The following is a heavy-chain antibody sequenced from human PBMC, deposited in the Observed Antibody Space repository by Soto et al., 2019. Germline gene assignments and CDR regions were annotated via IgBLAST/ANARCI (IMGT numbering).Heavy chain of an antibody. CDR1: GFTFSNAW. CDR2: IKSKTDGGTT. Sequence: GGSLRLSCAASGFTFSNAWMSWVRQAPGKGLEWVGRIKSKTDGGTTDYAAPVKGRFTISRDDSKNTLYLQMNSLKTEDTAVYYCTTGVGANSYYYYGMDVWGQGTTVTVS. J-gene: IGHJ6*02. D-gene: IGHD1-26*01. V-gene: IGHV3-15*01. CDR3: TTGVGANSYYYYGMDV.